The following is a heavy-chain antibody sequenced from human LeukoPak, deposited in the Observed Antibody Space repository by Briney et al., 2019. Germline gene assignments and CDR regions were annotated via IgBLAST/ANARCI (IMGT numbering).Heavy chain of an antibody. CDR1: GFTFSSYG. CDR2: IWYDGSNK. J-gene: IGHJ4*02. CDR3: ARDVGNYYDSSGSDY. V-gene: IGHV3-33*01. D-gene: IGHD3-22*01. Sequence: GGSLRLSCAASGFTFSSYGMHWVRQAPGKGLEWVAVIWYDGSNKYYADSVKGRFTISRDNSKNTLYLQTNSLRAEDTAVYYCARDVGNYYDSSGSDYWGQGTLVTVSS.